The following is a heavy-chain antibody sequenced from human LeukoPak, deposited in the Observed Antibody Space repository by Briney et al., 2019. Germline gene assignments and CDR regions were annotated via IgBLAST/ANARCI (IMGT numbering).Heavy chain of an antibody. Sequence: PSETLSLTCTVSGDSISNPYYWGWLRQPPGKGLEWIGSISHSGSTFYTPSLRSRVTISLDTSKNQVSLKLNSMTAADTAVYYCARDTWKDDYYYFMDVWGKGTTVTVSS. J-gene: IGHJ6*03. CDR3: ARDTWKDDYYYFMDV. V-gene: IGHV4-38-2*02. CDR1: GDSISNPYY. CDR2: ISHSGST. D-gene: IGHD1-1*01.